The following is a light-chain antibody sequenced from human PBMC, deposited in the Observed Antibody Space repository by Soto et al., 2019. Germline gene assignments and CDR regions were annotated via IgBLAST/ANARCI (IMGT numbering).Light chain of an antibody. Sequence: AIQMTQSPSSLSASVGDRVTISCRASQAIRNDLGWYQQKPGKAPNLLIYGASSLESGVPSRFSGSGFGTDFTLTISSLQPEDFATYYCLQDNNYPWTFGQGTKVEI. CDR2: GAS. J-gene: IGKJ1*01. CDR1: QAIRND. CDR3: LQDNNYPWT. V-gene: IGKV1-6*01.